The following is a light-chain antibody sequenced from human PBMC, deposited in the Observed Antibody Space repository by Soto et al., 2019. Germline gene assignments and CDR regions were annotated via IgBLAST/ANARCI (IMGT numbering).Light chain of an antibody. V-gene: IGLV3-1*01. CDR2: QDT. CDR3: QAWDSSTAHVV. Sequence: SYELTQPPSVSVSPGQTASITCSGDKLGNKYACWYQQKPGQSPVLVIYQDTKRPSGIPERFSGSNSGNTATLTISGTQAMDEADYYCQAWDSSTAHVVFGGGIKLTVL. CDR1: KLGNKY. J-gene: IGLJ2*01.